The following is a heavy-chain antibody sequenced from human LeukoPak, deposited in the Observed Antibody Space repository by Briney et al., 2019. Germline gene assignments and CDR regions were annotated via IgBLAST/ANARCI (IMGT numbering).Heavy chain of an antibody. V-gene: IGHV3-30-3*01. J-gene: IGHJ4*02. CDR3: AKALRPQLPPAFDY. CDR2: ISYDGSNK. CDR1: GFTFSSYA. D-gene: IGHD2-2*01. Sequence: GGSLRLSCAASGFTFSSYAMHWVRQAPGKGLEWVAVISYDGSNKYYADSVKGRFTISRDNSKNTLYLQMNSLRAEDTAVYYCAKALRPQLPPAFDYWGQGTLVTVSS.